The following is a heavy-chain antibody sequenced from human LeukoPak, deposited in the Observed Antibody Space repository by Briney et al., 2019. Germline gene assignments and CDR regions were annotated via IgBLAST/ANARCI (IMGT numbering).Heavy chain of an antibody. J-gene: IGHJ6*03. CDR1: GFTFDDYA. CDR3: AKNGGGDNYGGNLSYMDV. D-gene: IGHD4-23*01. V-gene: IGHV3-9*01. CDR2: ISWNSGSI. Sequence: SGGSLRLSCAASGFTFDDYAMHWVRQAPGKGLEWVSGISWNSGSIGYADSVKGRFTISRDNAKNSLYLQMNSLRAEDTALYYCAKNGGGDNYGGNLSYMDVWGKGTTVTISS.